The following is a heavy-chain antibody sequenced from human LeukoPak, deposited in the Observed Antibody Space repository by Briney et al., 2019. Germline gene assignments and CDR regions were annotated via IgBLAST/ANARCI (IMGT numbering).Heavy chain of an antibody. CDR2: ISAYNGNT. J-gene: IGHJ4*02. CDR1: GYTFTSYD. D-gene: IGHD5-12*01. Sequence: GASVKVSCKASGYTFTSYDINWVRQAPGQGLEWMGWISAYNGNTNYAQKLQGRVTMTTDTSTSTAYMELRSLRSDDTAVYYCTGGSLSGYDGFSYWGQGTLVTVSS. V-gene: IGHV1-18*01. CDR3: TGGSLSGYDGFSY.